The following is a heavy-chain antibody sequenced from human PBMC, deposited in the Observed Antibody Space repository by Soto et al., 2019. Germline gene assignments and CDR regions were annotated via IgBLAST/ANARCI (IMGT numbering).Heavy chain of an antibody. V-gene: IGHV4-34*01. CDR1: GGSFSGYY. D-gene: IGHD3-22*01. CDR2: INHSGST. J-gene: IGHJ6*02. Sequence: PSETLSLTCAVYGGSFSGYYWSWIRQPPGKGLEWIGEINHSGSTNYNPSLKGRVTISVDTSKNQFSLKLSSVTAADTAVYYCARRPRFTMIVGMDVWGQGTTVTVSS. CDR3: ARRPRFTMIVGMDV.